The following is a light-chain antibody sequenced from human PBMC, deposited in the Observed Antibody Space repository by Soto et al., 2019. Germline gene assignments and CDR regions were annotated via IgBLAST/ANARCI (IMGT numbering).Light chain of an antibody. CDR3: CSHADKNPHV. CDR1: SSNIGAGYD. V-gene: IGLV1-40*01. J-gene: IGLJ1*01. CDR2: GNS. Sequence: QSVLTQPPSVSGAPGQRVTISCTGSSSNIGAGYDVHWYQQLPGTAPKLLIYGNSNRPSGVPDRFSGSKSGTSASLAITGLQVEDEADYYCCSHADKNPHVFGTGTKLTVL.